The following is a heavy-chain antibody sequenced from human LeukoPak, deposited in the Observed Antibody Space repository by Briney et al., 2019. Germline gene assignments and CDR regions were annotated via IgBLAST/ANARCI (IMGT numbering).Heavy chain of an antibody. CDR1: GGTFSSYA. CDR2: IIPTFGTA. CDR3: ARGDLAYCGGDCYSAYYFDY. J-gene: IGHJ4*02. D-gene: IGHD2-21*02. V-gene: IGHV1-69*13. Sequence: SVKVSCKASGGTFSSYAISWVRQAPGQGLEWMGGIIPTFGTANYAQKFQGRVTITADESTSTAYMELSSLRSEDTAAYYCARGDLAYCGGDCYSAYYFDYWGQGTLVTVSS.